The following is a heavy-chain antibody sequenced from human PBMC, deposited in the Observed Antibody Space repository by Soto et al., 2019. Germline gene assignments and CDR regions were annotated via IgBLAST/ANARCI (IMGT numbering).Heavy chain of an antibody. CDR3: AKITTSKYGPFDY. V-gene: IGHV3-48*02. Sequence: EVQLVESGGGLVQPGGSLRLSCAASGFTLSSYSMSWVRQAPGKGLQWVAFIQSSGSPIYYADSVKGRFTISRDNAESSLYLQMNSLRDEDTAVYYCAKITTSKYGPFDYWGQGILVTVSS. CDR2: IQSSGSPI. CDR1: GFTLSSYS. D-gene: IGHD4-4*01. J-gene: IGHJ4*02.